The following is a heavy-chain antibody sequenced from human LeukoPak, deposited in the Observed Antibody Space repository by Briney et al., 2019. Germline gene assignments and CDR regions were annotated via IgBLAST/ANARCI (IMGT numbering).Heavy chain of an antibody. CDR1: GGSISSGSYY. Sequence: SETLSLTCTVSGGSISSGSYYWSWIRQPAGKGLEWIGRIDTSGNTNYKPSLKSRVTMSVDTSKNQFSLKLNSVTAADTAVYYCARVSSSWYQDWYFDLWGRGTLVTVSS. V-gene: IGHV4-61*02. CDR2: IDTSGNT. J-gene: IGHJ2*01. CDR3: ARVSSSWYQDWYFDL. D-gene: IGHD6-13*01.